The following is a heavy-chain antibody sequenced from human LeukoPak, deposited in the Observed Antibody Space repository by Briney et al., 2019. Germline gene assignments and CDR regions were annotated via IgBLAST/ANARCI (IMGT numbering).Heavy chain of an antibody. CDR1: GGSIKSYY. J-gene: IGHJ3*02. CDR3: ARDSGYYYDSSGYYIAAFDI. D-gene: IGHD3-22*01. CDR2: IYYSGST. Sequence: SETLSLTCTVSGGSIKSYYWSWIRQPPGKGLEWIGYIYYSGSTNYNPSLKSRVTISVDTSKNQFSLKLSSVTAADTAVYYCARDSGYYYDSSGYYIAAFDIWGQGTMVTVSS. V-gene: IGHV4-59*01.